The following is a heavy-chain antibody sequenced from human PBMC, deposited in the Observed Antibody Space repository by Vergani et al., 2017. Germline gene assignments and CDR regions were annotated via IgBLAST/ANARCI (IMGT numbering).Heavy chain of an antibody. CDR3: ARDDSSGRECDY. CDR1: GGTFSRYT. J-gene: IGHJ4*02. V-gene: IGHV1-69*02. CDR2: IIPILGIA. Sequence: QVQLVQSGAEVKKPGSSVKVSCKASGGTFSRYTISWVRQATGQGLEWMGRIIPILGIANYAQKFQGRVTITADKSTSTAYMELSSLRSEDTAVYYCARDDSSGRECDYWGQGTLVTVSS. D-gene: IGHD3-22*01.